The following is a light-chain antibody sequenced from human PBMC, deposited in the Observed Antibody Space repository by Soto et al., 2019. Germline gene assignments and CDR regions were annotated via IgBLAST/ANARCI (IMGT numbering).Light chain of an antibody. V-gene: IGLV2-14*03. Sequence: QSVLTPPASVSGSPGQSITISCTGSSSEVGHYCYVSWFQQHPGRAPTLLIYDVTYRPSGVSNRFSGAKSGSTASLTISGLRTEDEANYYCSSYTGTSTQVFGTGTKVTVL. J-gene: IGLJ1*01. CDR3: SSYTGTSTQV. CDR2: DVT. CDR1: SSEVGHYCY.